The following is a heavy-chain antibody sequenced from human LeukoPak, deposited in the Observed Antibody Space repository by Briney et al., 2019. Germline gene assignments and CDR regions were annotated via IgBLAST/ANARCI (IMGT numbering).Heavy chain of an antibody. CDR1: GGTFSSYA. CDR2: IIPILGIA. CDR3: ARDASGDYNFDY. V-gene: IGHV1-69*04. Sequence: GASVKVSCKASGGTFSSYAISWVRQAPGQGLERMGRIIPILGIANYAQKFQGRVTITADKSTSTAYMELSSLRSEDTAVYYCARDASGDYNFDYWGQGTLVTVSS. D-gene: IGHD4-17*01. J-gene: IGHJ4*02.